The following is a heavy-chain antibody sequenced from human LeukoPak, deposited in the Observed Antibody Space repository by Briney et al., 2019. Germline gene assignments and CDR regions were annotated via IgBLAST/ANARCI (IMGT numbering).Heavy chain of an antibody. D-gene: IGHD2-2*01. V-gene: IGHV5-51*01. CDR3: ARQIQDIVVVPAAKVFDP. CDR2: IYPGDSDT. J-gene: IGHJ5*02. Sequence: GESLKISCKGSGYSFTSYWIGWVRQMPGKGLEWMGIIYPGDSDTRYSPSFQGQVTISADKSISTAYLQWGSLKASDTAMYYCARQIQDIVVVPAAKVFDPWGQGTLVTVSS. CDR1: GYSFTSYW.